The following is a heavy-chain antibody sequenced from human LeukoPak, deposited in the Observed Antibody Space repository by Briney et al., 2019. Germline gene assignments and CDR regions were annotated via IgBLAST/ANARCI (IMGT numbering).Heavy chain of an antibody. Sequence: SVKVSCKASGGTFSSYAISWVRQAPGQGLEWMGGIIPIFGTANYAQKFQGRVAITADKSTSTAYMELSSLRSEDTAVYYCARDDGRGYSGYDYFLDYWGQGTLVTVSS. CDR2: IIPIFGTA. CDR3: ARDDGRGYSGYDYFLDY. D-gene: IGHD5-12*01. V-gene: IGHV1-69*06. J-gene: IGHJ4*02. CDR1: GGTFSSYA.